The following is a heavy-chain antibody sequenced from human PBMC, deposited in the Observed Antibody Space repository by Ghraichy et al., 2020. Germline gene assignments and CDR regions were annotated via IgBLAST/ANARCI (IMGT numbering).Heavy chain of an antibody. CDR3: ARGYCSSTSCYRNAFDI. CDR2: ISSSGSTI. CDR1: GFTFSDYY. D-gene: IGHD2-2*01. V-gene: IGHV3-11*04. Sequence: GGSLRLSCAASGFTFSDYYMSWIRQAPGKGLEWVSYISSSGSTIYYADSVKGRFTISRDNAKNSLYLQMNSLRAEDTAVYYCARGYCSSTSCYRNAFDIWGQGTMVTVSS. J-gene: IGHJ3*02.